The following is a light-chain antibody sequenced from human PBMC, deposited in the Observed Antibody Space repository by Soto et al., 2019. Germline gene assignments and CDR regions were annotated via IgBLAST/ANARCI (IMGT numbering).Light chain of an antibody. V-gene: IGLV2-8*01. J-gene: IGLJ1*01. CDR3: SSYAGSNNLRV. Sequence: QFVLTPPPSSSWSPGQAVTISCTGTSSDVGGYNYVSWYQQHPGKAPKLMIYEVSKRPSGVPDRFSGSKSGNTASLTVSGLQAEDEADYYCSSYAGSNNLRVFGTGTKVTVL. CDR1: SSDVGGYNY. CDR2: EVS.